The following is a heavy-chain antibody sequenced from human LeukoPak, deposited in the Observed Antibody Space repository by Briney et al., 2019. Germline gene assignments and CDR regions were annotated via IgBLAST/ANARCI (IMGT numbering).Heavy chain of an antibody. J-gene: IGHJ4*02. Sequence: SETLSLTCTVPGVSISNYYWNWIRQPPGKALEWIGYVYFTGSTNYNPSLKSRVTLSIDTSKSQLSLKLSSVTAADTAVYYCARWRSSTHYWDSWGQGTLVTVSS. CDR2: VYFTGST. CDR3: ARWRSSTHYWDS. V-gene: IGHV4-59*01. CDR1: GVSISNYY. D-gene: IGHD2-2*01.